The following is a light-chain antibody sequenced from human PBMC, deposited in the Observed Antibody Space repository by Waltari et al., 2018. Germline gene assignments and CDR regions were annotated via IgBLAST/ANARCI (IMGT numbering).Light chain of an antibody. V-gene: IGKV3-20*01. CDR2: GAS. CDR3: QQYGSSVLYT. Sequence: EIVFTQSPGTLSLSPGERATVSCRASQSLTKKYQAWYQQKPGQAPWILIYGASRRAACIPDRFSGSVSGTDFTLTISRLEPEDSAVYYCQQYGSSVLYTFGQGTKLEIK. J-gene: IGKJ2*01. CDR1: QSLTKKY.